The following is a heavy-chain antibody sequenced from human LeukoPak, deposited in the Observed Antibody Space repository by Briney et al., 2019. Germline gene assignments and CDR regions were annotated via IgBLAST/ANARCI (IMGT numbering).Heavy chain of an antibody. J-gene: IGHJ4*02. V-gene: IGHV4-59*01. CDR1: GGSISSYY. D-gene: IGHD5-24*01. CDR2: IYYSGST. Sequence: SETLSLTCTVSGGSISSYYWSWIRQPPGKGLEWIGYIYYSGSTNYNPSLKSRVTISVDTSKNQFSLKLSSVTAADTAVYYCAREGDGWFDYWGQGTLVTVSS. CDR3: AREGDGWFDY.